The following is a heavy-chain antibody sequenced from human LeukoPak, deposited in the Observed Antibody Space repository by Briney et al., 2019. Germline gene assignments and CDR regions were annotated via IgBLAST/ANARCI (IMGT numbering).Heavy chain of an antibody. CDR3: ARGYYYGSGENWFDP. V-gene: IGHV1-46*01. CDR1: GYTFTSYY. J-gene: IGHJ5*02. CDR2: INPSGGST. Sequence: ASVKVSCKASGYTFTSYYMHWVRQAPGQGLEWMGIINPSGGSTSYAQKFQGRVTITRNTSISTAYMELSSLRSEDTAVYYCARGYYYGSGENWFDPWGQGTLVTVSS. D-gene: IGHD3-10*01.